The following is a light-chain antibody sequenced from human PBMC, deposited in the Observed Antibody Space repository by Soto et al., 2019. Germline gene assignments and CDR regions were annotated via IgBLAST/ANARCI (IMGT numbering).Light chain of an antibody. V-gene: IGKV3-20*01. CDR1: QSVSGSS. CDR3: QQFSSYPLT. J-gene: IGKJ4*01. Sequence: EIVLTQSPGTLSLSPGERATLSCRASQSVSGSSLAWYQRKPGQAPRFLIYGASSRATGIPDRFSGGGSGTDFTLTISRLEPEDFAVYYCQQFSSYPLTFGGGTKVDIK. CDR2: GAS.